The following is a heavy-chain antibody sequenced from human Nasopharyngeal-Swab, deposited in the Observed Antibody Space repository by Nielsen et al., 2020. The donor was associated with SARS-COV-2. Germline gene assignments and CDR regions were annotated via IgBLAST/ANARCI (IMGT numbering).Heavy chain of an antibody. CDR3: ARDRPAAADSNYYYGMDV. V-gene: IGHV4-59*01. Sequence: SETLSLTCTVSGGSIGSYYWSWIRQPPGKGLEWIGYIYYSGSTNYNPSLKSRVTISVDTSKNQFSLKLSSVTAADTAVYYCARDRPAAADSNYYYGMDVWGQGTTVTVPS. CDR2: IYYSGST. D-gene: IGHD6-13*01. J-gene: IGHJ6*02. CDR1: GGSIGSYY.